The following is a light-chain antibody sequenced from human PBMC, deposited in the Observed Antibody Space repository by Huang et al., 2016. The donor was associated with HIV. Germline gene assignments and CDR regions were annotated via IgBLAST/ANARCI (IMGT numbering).Light chain of an antibody. Sequence: DIQMTQSPSSLSASVGDRVTITCQASQDISNYLNWYQQKPGKAPELLIYGAANLETGVPSRFSGRGSGTDFTFTISSLQPEDIATYYCQRYDNLHPVTFGQGTKLEIK. CDR2: GAA. CDR3: QRYDNLHPVT. V-gene: IGKV1-33*01. J-gene: IGKJ2*01. CDR1: QDISNY.